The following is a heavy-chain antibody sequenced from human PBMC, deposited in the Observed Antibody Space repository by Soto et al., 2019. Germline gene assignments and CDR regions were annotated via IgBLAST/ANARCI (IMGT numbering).Heavy chain of an antibody. CDR2: IYHTGST. CDR3: ARESRELLRYVWHHKRLAP. Sequence: SETLSLTCAVSGGSISSSNWWSWVRQPPGKGLEWIGEIYHTGSTNYNPSLKSRVTISIDTSKKQFSLKLSSVTAADTAVYYCARESRELLRYVWHHKRLAPWGQGTLVTVSS. V-gene: IGHV4-4*02. J-gene: IGHJ5*02. CDR1: GGSISSSNW. D-gene: IGHD3-9*01.